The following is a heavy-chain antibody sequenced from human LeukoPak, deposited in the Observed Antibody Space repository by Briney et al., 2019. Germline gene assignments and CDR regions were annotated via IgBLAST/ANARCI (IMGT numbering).Heavy chain of an antibody. V-gene: IGHV3-66*01. Sequence: PGGSLRLSCTASGFTVSSNYMSWVRQAPGKGLEWVSVIYSGGSTSYADSVKGRFTISRDNSKNTLYLQMNSLRAEDTAVYYCARDAVSLAAAGTSDYWGQGSLVTVSS. CDR2: IYSGGST. CDR1: GFTVSSNY. D-gene: IGHD6-13*01. J-gene: IGHJ4*02. CDR3: ARDAVSLAAAGTSDY.